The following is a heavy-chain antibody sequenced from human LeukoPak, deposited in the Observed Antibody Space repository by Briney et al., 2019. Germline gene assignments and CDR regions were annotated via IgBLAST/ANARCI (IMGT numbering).Heavy chain of an antibody. V-gene: IGHV3-20*04. CDR3: ARASTTVTTGWFDP. D-gene: IGHD4-17*01. CDR2: INWNGGST. CDR1: GFTFDDYG. J-gene: IGHJ5*02. Sequence: GGSLRLSCAASGFTFDDYGMSWVRQAPGKGLEWVSGINWNGGSTGYADSVKGRFTISRDNAKNSLYLQMNSLRAEDTALYYCARASTTVTTGWFDPRGQGTLVTVSS.